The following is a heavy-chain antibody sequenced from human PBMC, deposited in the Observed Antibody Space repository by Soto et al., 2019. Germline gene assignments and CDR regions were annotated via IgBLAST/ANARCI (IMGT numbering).Heavy chain of an antibody. CDR3: ARSSTPRPPLAF. Sequence: SETLSLTCAVSGGSISSGGYSWSWIRQPPGKGLEWIGYIYHSGSTYYNPSLKSRVTISVDRSKNQFSLKLSSVTAADTAVYYCARSSTPRPPLAFWARGTSVPVSA. CDR2: IYHSGST. CDR1: GGSISSGGYS. J-gene: IGHJ4*02. V-gene: IGHV4-30-2*01.